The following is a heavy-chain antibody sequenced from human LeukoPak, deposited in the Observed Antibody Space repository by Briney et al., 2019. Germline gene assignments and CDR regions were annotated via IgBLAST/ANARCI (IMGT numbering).Heavy chain of an antibody. J-gene: IGHJ4*02. D-gene: IGHD3-22*01. Sequence: TLSLTCTVSGGSISSYYWSWIRQPPGMALEWLALIYWDDDKRYSPSLKSRLTITKDTSKNQVVLTMTNMDPVDTATYYCAHWDYYDSSGSKGHYFDYWGQGTLVTVSS. V-gene: IGHV2-5*08. CDR1: GGSISSYYW. CDR3: AHWDYYDSSGSKGHYFDY. CDR2: IYWDDDK.